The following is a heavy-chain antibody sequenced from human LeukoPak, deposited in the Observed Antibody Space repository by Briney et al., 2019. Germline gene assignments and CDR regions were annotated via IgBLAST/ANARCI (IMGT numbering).Heavy chain of an antibody. J-gene: IGHJ4*02. CDR2: ISGSGGST. Sequence: GGSLRLSCAASGFTFSSYAMSWVRQAPGKGLEWVSAISGSGGSTYYADSVKGRSTISRDNSKNTLYLQMNSLRAEDTAVYYCAKNSGSYYVSPIDYWGQGTLVTVSS. CDR1: GFTFSSYA. D-gene: IGHD1-26*01. CDR3: AKNSGSYYVSPIDY. V-gene: IGHV3-23*01.